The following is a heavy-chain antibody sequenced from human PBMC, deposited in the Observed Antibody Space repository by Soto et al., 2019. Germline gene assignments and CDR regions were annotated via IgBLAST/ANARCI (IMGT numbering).Heavy chain of an antibody. V-gene: IGHV4-39*01. CDR2: IYYSGST. Sequence: SETLSLTCTVSGGSISSSSYYWGWIRQPPGKGLEWIGSIYYSGSTHYNPSLKSRVTISVDTSKNQFSLKLSSVTAADTAVYYCATTGIAAAGTGENYYYYYGMDVWGQGTTVTVSS. CDR1: GGSISSSSYY. CDR3: ATTGIAAAGTGENYYYYYGMDV. D-gene: IGHD6-13*01. J-gene: IGHJ6*02.